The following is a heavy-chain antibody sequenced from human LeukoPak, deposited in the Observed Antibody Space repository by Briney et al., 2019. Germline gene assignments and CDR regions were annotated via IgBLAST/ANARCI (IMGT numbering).Heavy chain of an antibody. V-gene: IGHV1-69*05. Sequence: SVKVSCKASGGTFSSYAISWVRQAPGQGLEWMGRIIPIFGTANYAQKFQGRVTITTDESTITAYMELSSLRSEDTAVYYCARGYGTKPYYFDYWGQGALVTVSS. J-gene: IGHJ4*02. CDR3: ARGYGTKPYYFDY. D-gene: IGHD1-7*01. CDR2: IIPIFGTA. CDR1: GGTFSSYA.